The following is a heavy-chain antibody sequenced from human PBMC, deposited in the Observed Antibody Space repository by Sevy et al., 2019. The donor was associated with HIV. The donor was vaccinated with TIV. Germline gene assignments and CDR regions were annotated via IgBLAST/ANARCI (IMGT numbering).Heavy chain of an antibody. CDR3: AREIYLSGGYNPGTFDY. V-gene: IGHV4-59*13. J-gene: IGHJ4*02. D-gene: IGHD6-19*01. CDR2: IYYSGST. CDR1: GGSISSYY. Sequence: SETLSLTCTVSGGSISSYYWSWIRQPPGKGLEWIGYIYYSGSTNYNPSLKSRVTISVDTSKNQFSLKLASVTAADTAGYYCAREIYLSGGYNPGTFDYWGQGTLVTVSS.